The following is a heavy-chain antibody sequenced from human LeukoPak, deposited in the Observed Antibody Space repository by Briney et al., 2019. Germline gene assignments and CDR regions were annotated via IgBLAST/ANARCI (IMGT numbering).Heavy chain of an antibody. V-gene: IGHV3-7*01. J-gene: IGHJ4*02. Sequence: GGSLRLSCAASGFTFSSYSMNWVRQAPGKGLEWVANIKQDGSEKYYVDSVKGRFTISRDNAKNSLYLQMNSLRAEDTAVYYCARDAGIAVAGTNFDYWGQGTLVAVSS. CDR1: GFTFSSYS. D-gene: IGHD6-19*01. CDR2: IKQDGSEK. CDR3: ARDAGIAVAGTNFDY.